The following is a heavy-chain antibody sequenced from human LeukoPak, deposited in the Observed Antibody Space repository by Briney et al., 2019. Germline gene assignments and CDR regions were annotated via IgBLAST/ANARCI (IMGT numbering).Heavy chain of an antibody. CDR1: GYTFTSYA. CDR3: ARLAAAGTGYGMDV. Sequence: ASVKVSCKASGYTFTSYAMHWVRQAPGQRLEWMGWINAGNGNTKYSQKFQGRVTITRDTSASTAYMELSSLRSEDTAVYYCARLAAAGTGYGMDVWGQGTLVTVSS. J-gene: IGHJ6*02. D-gene: IGHD6-13*01. CDR2: INAGNGNT. V-gene: IGHV1-3*01.